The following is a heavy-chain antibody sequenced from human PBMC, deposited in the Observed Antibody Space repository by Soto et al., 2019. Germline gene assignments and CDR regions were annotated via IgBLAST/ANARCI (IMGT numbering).Heavy chain of an antibody. D-gene: IGHD1-7*01. J-gene: IGHJ4*02. V-gene: IGHV4-61*01. CDR2: VYFTGST. Sequence: SETLSLTXSVSGGSVTRGTYYWTWIRQPPGKGLEWIGDVYFTGSTKYNPSLKSRITISLDTSKNQFSLRLSSVTTADTAVYYCARENFGTASFDSWGQGTLVTVSS. CDR3: ARENFGTASFDS. CDR1: GGSVTRGTYY.